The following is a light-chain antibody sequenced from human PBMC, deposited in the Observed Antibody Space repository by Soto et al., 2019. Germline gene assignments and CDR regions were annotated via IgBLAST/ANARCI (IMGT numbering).Light chain of an antibody. J-gene: IGKJ1*01. V-gene: IGKV3-15*01. Sequence: EIVLTQSPATLSVSPGERATISCRASQSISNNLVWYQQKPGQAPRLLIYGASTRATGIPARFSGSGSGTEFTLTISSLQSEDFAVYYCQQYNNWLWTFGQGTKVDI. CDR2: GAS. CDR1: QSISNN. CDR3: QQYNNWLWT.